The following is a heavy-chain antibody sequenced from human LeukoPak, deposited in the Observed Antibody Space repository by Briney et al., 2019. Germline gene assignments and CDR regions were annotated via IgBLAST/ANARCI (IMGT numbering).Heavy chain of an antibody. Sequence: PGGSLRLSCSASGFTFSSYVMHWVRQAPGKGLGYVSAISNNGGSTYYADSVKDRFTMSRDNSKNTLYPQMSSLRAEDTAVYYCARGRPHGNDYWGQGTLVTVSS. CDR1: GFTFSSYV. CDR3: ARGRPHGNDY. D-gene: IGHD4-23*01. V-gene: IGHV3-64D*06. J-gene: IGHJ4*02. CDR2: ISNNGGST.